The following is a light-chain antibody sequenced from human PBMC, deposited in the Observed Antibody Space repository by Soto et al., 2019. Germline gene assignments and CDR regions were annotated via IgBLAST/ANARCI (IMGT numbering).Light chain of an antibody. J-gene: IGKJ2*01. Sequence: DIQLTQSPSSLYASVGDRVTITCRTSQSIGIYLNWYQQQPGKVPKLLIYAASNLQRGVPSRFSGSGSGTEFTITISSLQPGDFATSFCQQGCSIPTFGQGTKVGIK. CDR2: AAS. CDR3: QQGCSIPT. V-gene: IGKV1-39*01. CDR1: QSIGIY.